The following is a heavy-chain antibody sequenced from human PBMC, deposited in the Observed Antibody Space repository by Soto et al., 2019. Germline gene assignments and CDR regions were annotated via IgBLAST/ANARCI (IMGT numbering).Heavy chain of an antibody. V-gene: IGHV4-30-4*01. D-gene: IGHD5-12*01. CDR1: GGSISSGDYY. Sequence: PSETLSLTCTVSGGSISSGDYYWSWIRQPPGKGLEWIGYIYYSGSTYYNPSLKSRVTISVDTSKNQFSLKPSSVTAADTAVYYCALRVEDSGYDLDYWGQGTLVTVSS. CDR3: ALRVEDSGYDLDY. CDR2: IYYSGST. J-gene: IGHJ4*02.